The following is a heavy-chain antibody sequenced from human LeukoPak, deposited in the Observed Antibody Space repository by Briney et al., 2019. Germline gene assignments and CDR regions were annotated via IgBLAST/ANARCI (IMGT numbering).Heavy chain of an antibody. CDR2: RCDGGRD. D-gene: IGHD6-13*01. CDR3: ARSGSSWSFNWFDP. J-gene: IGHJ5*02. CDR1: GGSISTYS. Sequence: SETLSLTCTVSGGSISTYSWSWIRQPPGKGLEWIGCRCDGGRDLYNPSLKSRVTISVDTSKNQFSLKLSSVTAADTAVYYCARSGSSWSFNWFDPWGQGTLVTVSS. V-gene: IGHV4-59*01.